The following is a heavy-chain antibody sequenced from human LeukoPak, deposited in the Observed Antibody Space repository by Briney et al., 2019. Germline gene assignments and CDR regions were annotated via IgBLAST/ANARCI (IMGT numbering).Heavy chain of an antibody. D-gene: IGHD2-15*01. Sequence: PGGSLRLSCAASGFTFSSYSMNWVRQAPGKGLEWVSYISSSSSYIYYADSVKGRFTISRDNAKNSLYLQMDSLRGEDTAVYFCARVGCRGGSCSSRGDYYYGMDVWGKGTTVTVSS. J-gene: IGHJ6*04. CDR2: ISSSSSYI. V-gene: IGHV3-21*06. CDR3: ARVGCRGGSCSSRGDYYYGMDV. CDR1: GFTFSSYS.